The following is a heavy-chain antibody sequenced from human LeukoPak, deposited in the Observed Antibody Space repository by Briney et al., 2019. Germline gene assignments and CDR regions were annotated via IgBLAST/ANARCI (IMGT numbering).Heavy chain of an antibody. J-gene: IGHJ4*02. CDR1: GFTFRNYA. V-gene: IGHV3-23*01. CDR3: AKDHYCTSMICYMDFDN. Sequence: GGSLRLSCAASGFTFRNYAMSWVRQAPGKGLEWVSSISVSGGNTFYADSVKGRFPISRDNAKNTLYLQMNSWRVEDQAVFYCAKDHYCTSMICYMDFDNWGQGTLVTVSS. D-gene: IGHD2-2*02. CDR2: ISVSGGNT.